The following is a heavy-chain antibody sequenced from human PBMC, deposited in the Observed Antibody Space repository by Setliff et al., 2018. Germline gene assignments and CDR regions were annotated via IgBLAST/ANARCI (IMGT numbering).Heavy chain of an antibody. Sequence: ASETLSLTCTVSGGSISSYYWSWIRQPPGKGLEWIGYIYYSGSTNYNASLKSRVTISVDTSKNQFSLKLSSVTAADTAVYYCARDRGGDWIYYFDYWGQGTLVTVSS. CDR2: IYYSGST. V-gene: IGHV4-59*01. CDR3: ARDRGGDWIYYFDY. J-gene: IGHJ4*02. CDR1: GGSISSYY. D-gene: IGHD2-21*02.